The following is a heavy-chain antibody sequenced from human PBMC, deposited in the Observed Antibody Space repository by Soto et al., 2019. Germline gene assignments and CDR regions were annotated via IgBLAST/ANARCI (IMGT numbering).Heavy chain of an antibody. D-gene: IGHD6-19*01. CDR1: SGSFSGYY. CDR3: ARSRIAVAGSPVGD. CDR2: INHSGST. Sequence: QVQLQQWGAGLLKPSETLSLTCAVYSGSFSGYYWNWIRQPPGKGLEWIGEINHSGSTNYSPSLKSRVTISVDTSKNQFTLKLRSVTAADTALHYCARSRIAVAGSPVGDWGQGKLVTVSS. J-gene: IGHJ4*02. V-gene: IGHV4-34*01.